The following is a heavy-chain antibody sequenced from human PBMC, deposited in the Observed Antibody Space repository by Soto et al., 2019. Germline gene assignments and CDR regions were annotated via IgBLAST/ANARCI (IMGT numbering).Heavy chain of an antibody. D-gene: IGHD3-3*01. Sequence: GGSRRLACAASGFPYSSYAISWVRHAPGRGLEWVSAISGSGGSTYYADSVKGRFTISRDNSKNTLYLQMNSLRAEDTAVYYCAKRLRFLEWLFFQHWGQGTLVTVSS. CDR1: GFPYSSYA. CDR2: ISGSGGST. CDR3: AKRLRFLEWLFFQH. V-gene: IGHV3-23*01. J-gene: IGHJ1*01.